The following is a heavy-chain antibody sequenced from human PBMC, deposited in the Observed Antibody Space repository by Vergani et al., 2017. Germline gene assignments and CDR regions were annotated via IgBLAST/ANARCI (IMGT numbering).Heavy chain of an antibody. CDR2: IGGTGRKT. CDR1: GFVFSTHA. V-gene: IGHV3-23*01. Sequence: EVQLSETGGGVVQPGGSLTVSCAASGFVFSTHAMNWVRQAPGKGLEWVSGIGGTGRKTYYADSVKGRFTISKDNSKNTVYLQLNSLTDGDTALYYCAKDDEYYGPDTLHYFDFWGQGIQVTVSS. J-gene: IGHJ4*02. CDR3: AKDDEYYGPDTLHYFDF. D-gene: IGHD2/OR15-2a*01.